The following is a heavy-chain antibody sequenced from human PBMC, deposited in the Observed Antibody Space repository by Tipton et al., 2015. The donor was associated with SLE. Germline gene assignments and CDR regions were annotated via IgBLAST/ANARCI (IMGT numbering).Heavy chain of an antibody. CDR2: FDYSGST. D-gene: IGHD5-18*01. J-gene: IGHJ3*02. Sequence: LRLSCTVSGGSVSSGSYYWSWIRQPPGKGLEWIGYFDYSGSTNYNPSLKSRVPISVDTSKNQFSLKLSSVTAADTAVYYCARGGIQLWLKGGPDIWGQGTMVTVSS. V-gene: IGHV4-61*01. CDR1: GGSVSSGSYY. CDR3: ARGGIQLWLKGGPDI.